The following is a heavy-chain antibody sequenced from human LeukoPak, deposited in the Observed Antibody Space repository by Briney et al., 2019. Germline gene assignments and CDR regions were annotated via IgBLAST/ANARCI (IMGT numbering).Heavy chain of an antibody. CDR3: ARGLRRPTAARFDY. Sequence: SETLSLTCAVYGGSFSGYYWGWIRQPPGKGLEWIGEINHSGSTNYNPSLKSRVTISVDTSKNQFSLKLSSVTAADTAVYYCARGLRRPTAARFDYWGQGTLVTVSS. CDR2: INHSGST. J-gene: IGHJ4*02. V-gene: IGHV4-34*01. CDR1: GGSFSGYY.